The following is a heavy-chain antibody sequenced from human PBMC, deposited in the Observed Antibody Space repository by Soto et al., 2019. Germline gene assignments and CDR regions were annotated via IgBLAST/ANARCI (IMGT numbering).Heavy chain of an antibody. D-gene: IGHD2-15*01. CDR3: AKARGTFYS. J-gene: IGHJ4*02. CDR2: IYYDGST. CDR1: GGSISSGAYY. V-gene: IGHV4-31*03. Sequence: HVQLQESGPGLVKPSQTLSLTCTDSGGSISSGAYYWSWIRQLPGKGLEWIGYIYYDGSTYYNPSLKSRVTISVDTSKNQFSLNLTSVTAADTAVYYCAKARGTFYSWGQGTLVTVSS.